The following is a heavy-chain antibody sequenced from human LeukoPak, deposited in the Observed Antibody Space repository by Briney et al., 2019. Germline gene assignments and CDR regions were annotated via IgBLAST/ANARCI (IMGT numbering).Heavy chain of an antibody. CDR1: GFTFSSYA. CDR3: AKVISRTESYYYYYGMDV. J-gene: IGHJ6*02. V-gene: IGHV3-23*01. D-gene: IGHD3-10*01. CDR2: ISGSGDST. Sequence: GGSLRLSCAASGFTFSSYAMNWVRQAPGKGLEWVSAISGSGDSTYYADSVKGRFTISRDNSKNTLYLQMNSLRAEDTAVYYCAKVISRTESYYYYYGMDVWGQGTTVTVSS.